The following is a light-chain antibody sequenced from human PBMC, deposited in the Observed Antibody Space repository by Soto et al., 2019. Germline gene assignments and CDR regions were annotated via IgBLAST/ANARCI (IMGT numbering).Light chain of an antibody. CDR1: RSDVGGYNY. Sequence: QSALTQPASVSGSPGQSITISCTGSRSDVGGYNYVSWYQHHPGKAPKLIIYEVTNRPSGVSNRFSGSKSGNTASLTISGLQAEDESDYYCSSYTSRSTLEVFGAGTKLTVL. CDR2: EVT. V-gene: IGLV2-14*01. CDR3: SSYTSRSTLEV. J-gene: IGLJ1*01.